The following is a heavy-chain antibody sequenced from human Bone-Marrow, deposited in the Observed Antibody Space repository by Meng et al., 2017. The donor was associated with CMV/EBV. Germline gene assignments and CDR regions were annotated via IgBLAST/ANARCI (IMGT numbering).Heavy chain of an antibody. CDR2: IRSKAYGGTT. D-gene: IGHD3-3*01. J-gene: IGHJ4*02. Sequence: GGSLRLSCTASGFTFGDYAMSWVRQAPGKGLERVGFIRSKAYGGTTEYAASVKGRFTISRDDSKSIAYLQMNSLKTEDTAVYYCTSYDDFWSGYYDYWGQGTLVTVSS. CDR3: TSYDDFWSGYYDY. V-gene: IGHV3-49*04. CDR1: GFTFGDYA.